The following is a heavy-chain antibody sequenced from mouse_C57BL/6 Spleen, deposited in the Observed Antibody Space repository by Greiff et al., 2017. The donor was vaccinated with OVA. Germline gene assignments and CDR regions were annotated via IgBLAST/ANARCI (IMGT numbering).Heavy chain of an antibody. J-gene: IGHJ1*03. V-gene: IGHV5-16*01. D-gene: IGHD1-1*01. CDR3: ARVLYYYGSQWYFDV. CDR2: INYDGSST. Sequence: DVKLVESEGGLVQPGSSMKLSCTASGFTFSDYYMAWVRQVPEKGLEWVANINYDGSSTYYLDSLKSRFIISRDNAKNILYLQMSSLKSEDTATYYCARVLYYYGSQWYFDVWGTGTTVTVSS. CDR1: GFTFSDYY.